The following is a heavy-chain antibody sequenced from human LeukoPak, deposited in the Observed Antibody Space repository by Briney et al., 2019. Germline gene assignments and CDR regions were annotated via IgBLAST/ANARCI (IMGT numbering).Heavy chain of an antibody. D-gene: IGHD6-13*01. CDR3: ATRSSHTSSWYVYLFWDY. J-gene: IGHJ4*02. V-gene: IGHV3-7*01. Sequence: GGSLRLSCAASGFTFSSYWMTWVRQAPGKGLEWVANINRDGSEKNYVDPVKGRFTISRDNAKDSLYLQMNSLRAEDTAVYYCATRSSHTSSWYVYLFWDYWGQGALVTVSS. CDR1: GFTFSSYW. CDR2: INRDGSEK.